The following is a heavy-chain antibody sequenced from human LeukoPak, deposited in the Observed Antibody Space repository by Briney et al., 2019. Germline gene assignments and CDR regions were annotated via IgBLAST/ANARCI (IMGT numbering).Heavy chain of an antibody. J-gene: IGHJ4*02. CDR3: ARSPNYDFWTL. Sequence: ASVTVSCKASGGTFSSYAISWVRQAPGQGLEWMGGIIPIFGTANYAQKLQGRVTITADESTSTAYMELSSLRSEDTAVYYCARSPNYDFWTLWGQGTLVTVSS. CDR2: IIPIFGTA. CDR1: GGTFSSYA. V-gene: IGHV1-69*01. D-gene: IGHD3-3*01.